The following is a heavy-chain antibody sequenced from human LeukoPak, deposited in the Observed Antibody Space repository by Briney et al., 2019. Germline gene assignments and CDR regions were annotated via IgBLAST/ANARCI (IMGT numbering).Heavy chain of an antibody. J-gene: IGHJ4*02. CDR3: ARDKIVGATYFDY. CDR2: IYYSGST. CDR1: GGSISSYY. V-gene: IGHV4-59*01. D-gene: IGHD1-26*01. Sequence: RPSETLSLTCTVSGGSISSYYWSWIRQPPGKGLEWIGYIYYSGSTNYNPSLKSRVTISVDTSKNQFSLKLSSVTAADTAVYYCARDKIVGATYFDYWGQGTLVTVSS.